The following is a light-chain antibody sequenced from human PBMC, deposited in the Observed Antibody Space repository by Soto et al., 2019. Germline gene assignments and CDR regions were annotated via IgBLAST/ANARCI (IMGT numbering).Light chain of an antibody. V-gene: IGKV3-20*01. CDR1: QSVISSY. CDR3: QQYGSSQWT. Sequence: EIVLTQSPGTLSLSPGERATLSCRASQSVISSYLSWYQQKPGQAPRLLIYGASSRATGIPDRFSGSGSGTDFTLTISRLEPEEFAVYYCQQYGSSQWTFGQGTKVEIK. CDR2: GAS. J-gene: IGKJ1*01.